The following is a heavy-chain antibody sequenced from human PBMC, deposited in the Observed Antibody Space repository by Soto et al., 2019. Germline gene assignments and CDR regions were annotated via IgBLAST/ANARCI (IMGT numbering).Heavy chain of an antibody. Sequence: QVQLEESGADVKKPGSSVKVSCQASGVTFSSETLGWVRQAPGQGLEWVGGIIPLFGTASYAQKFQGRVTITADESTSTVYMELSSLRSDDTAVYFCATELGENPASPFDAWGQGTLVTVSS. V-gene: IGHV1-69*01. CDR2: IIPLFGTA. D-gene: IGHD3-10*01. CDR3: ATELGENPASPFDA. CDR1: GVTFSSET. J-gene: IGHJ4*02.